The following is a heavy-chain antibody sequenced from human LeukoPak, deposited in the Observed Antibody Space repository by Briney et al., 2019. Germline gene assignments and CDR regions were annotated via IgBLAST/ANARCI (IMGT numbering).Heavy chain of an antibody. CDR1: GYRFTSYW. CDR2: IYPGDSDT. V-gene: IGHV5-51*01. J-gene: IGHJ4*02. CDR3: ARLTSRVGGVDY. D-gene: IGHD1-26*01. Sequence: GESLKVSCKASGYRFTSYWIAWVRQMPGKGLEWMGFIYPGDSDTRYRPSFQGQVTISADKSISTAYLQWSSLKASDTAMYYCARLTSRVGGVDYWGQGTLVTVSS.